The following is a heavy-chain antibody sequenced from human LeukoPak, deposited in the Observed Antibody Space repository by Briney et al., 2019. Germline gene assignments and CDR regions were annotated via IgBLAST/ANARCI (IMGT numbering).Heavy chain of an antibody. J-gene: IGHJ5*02. D-gene: IGHD3-22*01. CDR1: GYTFTGYY. Sequence: ASVKVSCKASGYTFTGYYMHWVRQAPGQGLEWMGIINPSGGSTSYAQKFQGRVTMTRDTSTSTVYMELSSLRSEDTAVYYCARDLPKNIITMRAAIGFDPWGQGTLVTVSS. CDR2: INPSGGST. CDR3: ARDLPKNIITMRAAIGFDP. V-gene: IGHV1-46*01.